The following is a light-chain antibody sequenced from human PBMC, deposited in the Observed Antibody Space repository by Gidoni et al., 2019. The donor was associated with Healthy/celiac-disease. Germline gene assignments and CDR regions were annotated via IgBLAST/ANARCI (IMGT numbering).Light chain of an antibody. CDR2: DVS. CDR3: CSYAGSYTFVV. CDR1: SSDVGGYNY. J-gene: IGLJ2*01. V-gene: IGLV2-11*01. Sequence: QSALPQPRSVSESPGQSVTISCTGTSSDVGGYNYVSWYQQHPGKAPKLMIYDVSKRPSGVPDRFSGSKSGNTASLTISGLQAEDEADYYCCSYAGSYTFVVFGGGTKLTVL.